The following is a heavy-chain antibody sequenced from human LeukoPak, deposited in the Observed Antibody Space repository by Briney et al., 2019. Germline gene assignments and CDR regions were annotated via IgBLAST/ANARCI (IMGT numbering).Heavy chain of an antibody. D-gene: IGHD6-13*01. CDR3: ARDGYSSSWYYFDY. Sequence: GRSLRLSCAASGFTFSSYAMHWVRQAPGKGLEWVAVTSYDGSNKYYADSVKGRFTISRDNSKNTLYLQMNSLRAEDTAVYYCARDGYSSSWYYFDYWGQGTLVTVSS. J-gene: IGHJ4*02. V-gene: IGHV3-30*04. CDR2: TSYDGSNK. CDR1: GFTFSSYA.